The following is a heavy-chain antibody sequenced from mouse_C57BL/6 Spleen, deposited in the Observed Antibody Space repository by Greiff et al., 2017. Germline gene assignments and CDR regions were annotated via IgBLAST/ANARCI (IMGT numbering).Heavy chain of an antibody. CDR1: GFTFSSYA. CDR2: ISDGGSYT. V-gene: IGHV5-4*03. J-gene: IGHJ4*01. CDR3: ARVRGIDY. Sequence: EVKLMESGGGLVKPGGSLKLSCAASGFTFSSYAMSWVRQTPEKRLEWVATISDGGSYTYYPDNVKGRFTISRDNAKNNLYLQMSHLKSEDTAMYYCARVRGIDYWGQGTSVTVSS.